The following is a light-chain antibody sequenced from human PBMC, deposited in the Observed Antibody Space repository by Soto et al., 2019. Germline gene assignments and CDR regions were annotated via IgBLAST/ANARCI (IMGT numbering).Light chain of an antibody. CDR2: GAS. CDR1: QSVSSK. J-gene: IGKJ3*01. Sequence: EIVMTQSPATLSVSPGERATLSCRASQSVSSKLAWYQQKPGQAPRLLIYGASSRATGIPDRFSGSGSGTDFILTISRLEPEDFAVYYCQHYDNTPPSVTFGPGTKVDIK. V-gene: IGKV3-20*01. CDR3: QHYDNTPPSVT.